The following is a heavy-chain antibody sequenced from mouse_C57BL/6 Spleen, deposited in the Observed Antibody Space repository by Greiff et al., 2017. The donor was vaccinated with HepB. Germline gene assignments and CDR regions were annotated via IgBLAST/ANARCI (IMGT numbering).Heavy chain of an antibody. Sequence: VQVVESGAELARPGASVKLSCKASGYTFTSYGISWVKQRTGQGLEWIGEIYPRSGNTYYNEKFKGKATLTADKSSSTAYMELRSLTSEDSAVYFCVYYYGSSPDYWGQGTTLTVSS. V-gene: IGHV1-81*01. CDR1: GYTFTSYG. J-gene: IGHJ2*01. CDR2: IYPRSGNT. D-gene: IGHD1-1*01. CDR3: VYYYGSSPDY.